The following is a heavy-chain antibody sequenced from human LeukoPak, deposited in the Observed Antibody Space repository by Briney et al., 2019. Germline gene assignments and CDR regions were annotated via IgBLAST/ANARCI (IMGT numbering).Heavy chain of an antibody. Sequence: SETLSLTCTVSGGSISSGDYYWSWIRQPPGKGLEWIGEIYHSGSTNYNPSLKSRVTISVDKSKNQFSLKLSSVTAADTAVYYCARGPSAGLFDYWGQGTLVTVSS. CDR3: ARGPSAGLFDY. CDR2: IYHSGST. V-gene: IGHV4-30-4*01. CDR1: GGSISSGDYY. J-gene: IGHJ4*02. D-gene: IGHD6-13*01.